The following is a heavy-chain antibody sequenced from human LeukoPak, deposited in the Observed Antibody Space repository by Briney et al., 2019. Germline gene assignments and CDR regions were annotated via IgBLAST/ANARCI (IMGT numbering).Heavy chain of an antibody. J-gene: IGHJ4*02. D-gene: IGHD3-10*01. CDR1: GFTFSNYA. V-gene: IGHV3-23*01. CDR3: AKRGGNFDSGNYDY. CDR2: ISNSGGST. Sequence: SGGSLRLSCAASGFTFSNYAMSWVRQAPGKGLEWVSTISNSGGSTFYADSVKGRFTISRDYSKNTLYLQMNSLRAEDTAVYYCAKRGGNFDSGNYDYWGQGTLVTVSS.